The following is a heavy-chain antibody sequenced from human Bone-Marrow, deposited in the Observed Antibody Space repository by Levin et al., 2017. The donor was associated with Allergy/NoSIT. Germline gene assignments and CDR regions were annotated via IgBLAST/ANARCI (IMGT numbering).Heavy chain of an antibody. D-gene: IGHD3-9*01. J-gene: IGHJ5*02. CDR3: ARHGLPHTDWNWFDP. Sequence: GESLKISCKGSGYSFTSYWIGWVRQMPGKGLEWMGIIYPGDSDTRYSPSFQGQVTISADKSISTAYLQWSSLKASDTAMYYCARHGLPHTDWNWFDPWGQGTLVTVSS. V-gene: IGHV5-51*01. CDR1: GYSFTSYW. CDR2: IYPGDSDT.